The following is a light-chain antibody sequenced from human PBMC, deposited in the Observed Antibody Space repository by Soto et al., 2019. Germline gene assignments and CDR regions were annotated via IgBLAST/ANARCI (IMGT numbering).Light chain of an antibody. CDR2: DAS. J-gene: IGKJ1*01. Sequence: EIVLSQSPATLSLSPGERATLSCRASQSVGSYLACYQQKPGQAPRLLIYDASNRATGIPARFSGSGSGTDFTLTISRLEPEDFAVYYCQQRSNWPWTFGQGTKVDI. CDR1: QSVGSY. CDR3: QQRSNWPWT. V-gene: IGKV3-11*01.